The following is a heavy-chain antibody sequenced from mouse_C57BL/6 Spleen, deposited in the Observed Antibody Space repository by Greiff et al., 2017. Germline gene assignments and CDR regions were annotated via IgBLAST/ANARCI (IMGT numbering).Heavy chain of an antibody. CDR1: GFTFSDYG. Sequence: EVKLVESGGGLVKPGGSLKLSCAASGFTFSDYGMHWVRQAPEKGLEWVAYISSGSSTIYYADTVKGRFTISRDNAKNTLFLQMTSLRSEDTAMYYCARDSNYVAWFAYWGQGTLVTVSA. CDR3: ARDSNYVAWFAY. D-gene: IGHD2-5*01. CDR2: ISSGSSTI. J-gene: IGHJ3*01. V-gene: IGHV5-17*01.